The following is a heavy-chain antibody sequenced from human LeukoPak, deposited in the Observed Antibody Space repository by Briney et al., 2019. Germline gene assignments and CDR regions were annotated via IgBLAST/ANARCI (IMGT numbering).Heavy chain of an antibody. CDR3: ARTPDLYCSSTSCYRPAYYYYGMDV. D-gene: IGHD2-2*02. CDR2: INHSGST. CDR1: GGSFSGYY. V-gene: IGHV4-34*01. J-gene: IGHJ6*02. Sequence: SETLSLTCAVYGGSFSGYYWSWLRQPPGKGLEWIGDINHSGSTNYNPSLESRVTISVDTSKNQFSLKLSSVTAADTAVYYCARTPDLYCSSTSCYRPAYYYYGMDVWGQGTTVTVSS.